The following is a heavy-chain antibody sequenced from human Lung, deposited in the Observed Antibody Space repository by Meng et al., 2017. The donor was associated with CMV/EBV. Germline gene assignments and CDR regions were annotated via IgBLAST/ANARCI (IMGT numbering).Heavy chain of an antibody. V-gene: IGHV3-13*01. Sequence: ETLSLXCTASGFTFSTYDFHWVRQPTGKGLEWVSSIGTVGDTYSIGSVKGRFIISREDAKNSVYLQMNGLRDGDTGLYYCARARSPTHFDYWGQGALVTVSS. CDR2: IGTVGDT. CDR1: GFTFSTYD. J-gene: IGHJ4*02. CDR3: ARARSPTHFDY.